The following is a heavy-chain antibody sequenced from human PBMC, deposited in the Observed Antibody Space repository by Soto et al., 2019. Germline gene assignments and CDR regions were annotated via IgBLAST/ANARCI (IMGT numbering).Heavy chain of an antibody. CDR2: INHSGNT. J-gene: IGHJ4*02. CDR1: GGSLSGYY. V-gene: IGHV4-34*01. D-gene: IGHD3-22*01. CDR3: ARQGDYYESSAYSIFAY. Sequence: PSETLSLTCAVFGGSLSGYYWSWIRQPPGEGLEWIGEINHSGNTNYNPSLKSRVTISVDTSMNQLSLKLSSVTAADTAVYYCARQGDYYESSAYSIFAYRAQGTPVPVSS.